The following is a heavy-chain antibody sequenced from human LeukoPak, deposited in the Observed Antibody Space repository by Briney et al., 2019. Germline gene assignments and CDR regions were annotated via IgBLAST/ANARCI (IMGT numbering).Heavy chain of an antibody. CDR1: GFSFSSYA. D-gene: IGHD5-12*01. CDR2: LHADGNEK. V-gene: IGHV3-7*01. CDR3: ARGGYSFDY. J-gene: IGHJ4*02. Sequence: GSLRLSCAASGFSFSSYAMTWVRQAPGKGLEWVARLHADGNEKYFVHSVKGRFTVSRDNAKNPLYLQMNSLRVEDTAVYYCARGGYSFDYLGQGTLVTVSS.